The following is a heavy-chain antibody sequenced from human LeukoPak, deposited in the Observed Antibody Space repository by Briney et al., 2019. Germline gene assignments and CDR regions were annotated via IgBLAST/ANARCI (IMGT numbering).Heavy chain of an antibody. CDR1: GFTFSSYA. CDR2: ISGSGGST. D-gene: IGHD1-26*01. V-gene: IGHV3-23*01. J-gene: IGHJ6*03. CDR3: AKALGRGGYMDV. Sequence: GSLRLSCAASGFTFSSYAMSWVRQAPGKGLEWVSAISGSGGSTYYADSVKGRFTISRDNSKNTLYLQMNSLRAEDTAVYYCAKALGRGGYMDVWGKGTTVTVSS.